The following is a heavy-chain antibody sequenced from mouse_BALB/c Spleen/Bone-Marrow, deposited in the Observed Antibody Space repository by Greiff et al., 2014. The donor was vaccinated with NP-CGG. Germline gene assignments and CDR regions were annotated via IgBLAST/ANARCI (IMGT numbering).Heavy chain of an antibody. CDR2: IDPANGNT. CDR1: GFNIKDTY. D-gene: IGHD1-1*01. Sequence: EVQLQQSGAELVKPGASVKLSCTASGFNIKDTYMHWVKQRPEQGLEWIGRIDPANGNTKYDPKFQGKATITADTSSNTAYLQLSSLTSEDTAVYYCARYYYGSSYFDYWGQGTLSQSPQ. V-gene: IGHV14-3*02. J-gene: IGHJ2*01. CDR3: ARYYYGSSYFDY.